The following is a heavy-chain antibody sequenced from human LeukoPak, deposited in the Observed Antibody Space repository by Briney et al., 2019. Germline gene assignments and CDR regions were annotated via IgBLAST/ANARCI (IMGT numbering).Heavy chain of an antibody. CDR1: GGSISSGGYY. CDR2: IYYSGST. D-gene: IGHD5-18*01. V-gene: IGHV4-31*03. CDR3: ARFSFSGYSYGPSGNDY. J-gene: IGHJ4*02. Sequence: SQTLSLTCNVSGGSISSGGYYWSWIRQHPKKGLEWIEYIYYSGSTYYNPSLKGRVTISVDTSKNQFSLKLSSVTAADTAVYYCARFSFSGYSYGPSGNDYWGQGTLVTVSS.